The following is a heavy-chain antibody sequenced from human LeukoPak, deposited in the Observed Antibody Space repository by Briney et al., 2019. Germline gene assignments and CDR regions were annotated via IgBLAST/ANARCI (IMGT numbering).Heavy chain of an antibody. CDR3: ARVPTKFPRLGWFDA. J-gene: IGHJ5*02. CDR1: GYTFTSDG. CDR2: ISAYNGNT. Sequence: ASVKLSCKASGYTFTSDGISWGRHAPGQGLGWMLGISAYNGNTNYIQTSRGRVTMTTDTSTSTAYMELRSLRSDDTAVYYCARVPTKFPRLGWFDAWGQGSLVTVSA. V-gene: IGHV1-18*01. D-gene: IGHD2-21*01.